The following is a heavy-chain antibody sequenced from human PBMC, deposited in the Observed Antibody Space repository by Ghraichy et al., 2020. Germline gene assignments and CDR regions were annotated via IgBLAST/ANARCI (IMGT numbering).Heavy chain of an antibody. CDR1: GGSFSGYY. Sequence: SETLSLTCAVYGGSFSGYYWSWIRQPPGKGLEWIGEINHSGSTNYNPSLKSRVTISVDTSKNQFSLKLSSVTAADTAVYYCARRVGGKTYYYDSSGYSGIAFDYWGQGTLVTVSS. D-gene: IGHD3-22*01. V-gene: IGHV4-34*01. J-gene: IGHJ4*02. CDR2: INHSGST. CDR3: ARRVGGKTYYYDSSGYSGIAFDY.